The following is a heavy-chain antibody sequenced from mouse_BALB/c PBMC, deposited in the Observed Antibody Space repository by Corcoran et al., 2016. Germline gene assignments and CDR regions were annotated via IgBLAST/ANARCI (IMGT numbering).Heavy chain of an antibody. J-gene: IGHJ2*01. Sequence: QIQLVQSGPELKKPGETVKISCKASGYTFTNYGMNGVKQAPGKGLKWMGWINTSTGEPTYADDFKGRCAFSLETSASTAYLQINNLKNEDMATYFFAIWLLNYFDYWGQGTTITVSS. CDR2: INTSTGEP. V-gene: IGHV9-1*02. D-gene: IGHD2-3*01. CDR1: GYTFTNYG. CDR3: AIWLLNYFDY.